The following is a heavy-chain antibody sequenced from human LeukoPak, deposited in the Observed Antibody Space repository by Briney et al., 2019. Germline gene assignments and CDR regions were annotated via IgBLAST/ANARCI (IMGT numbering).Heavy chain of an antibody. Sequence: PGGSLRLSCAASGFTFRGYTMYWVRQAQGKGLEWVAATSSDGRNQFYAASVQGRFTISRDNSINTLYLQMNTLRPEDTALYYCARDLIDNYCIDYWGQGTLVTVSS. D-gene: IGHD4-11*01. V-gene: IGHV3-30*04. CDR1: GFTFRGYT. CDR2: TSSDGRNQ. J-gene: IGHJ4*02. CDR3: ARDLIDNYCIDY.